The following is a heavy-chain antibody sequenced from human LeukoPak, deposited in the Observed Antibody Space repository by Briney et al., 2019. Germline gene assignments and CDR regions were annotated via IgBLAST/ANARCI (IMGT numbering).Heavy chain of an antibody. CDR3: AKGTGFDS. J-gene: IGHJ4*02. CDR1: GFTFSSYG. Sequence: GGSLRLSCAASGFTFSSYGMHWVRQAPGKGLEWVAVISYDGSNKYYADSVKGRFTISRDNSKNTLYLQMNSLRAEDTAVYYCAKGTGFDSWARETLVTVPS. D-gene: IGHD4-17*01. CDR2: ISYDGSNK. V-gene: IGHV3-30*18.